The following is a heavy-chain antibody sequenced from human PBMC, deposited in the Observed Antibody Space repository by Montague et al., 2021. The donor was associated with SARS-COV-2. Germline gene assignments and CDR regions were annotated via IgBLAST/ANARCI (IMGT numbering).Heavy chain of an antibody. Sequence: SETLSLTCTVSGGSISTYYWSWIRQPPGKGLEWIGYIYYSGTANYNPSLKSRVTISIDKSKNQFSLKLSSVTAADTAVYYCARHYSATLPAVYWGQGTLVTVSS. V-gene: IGHV4-59*08. CDR2: IYYSGTA. CDR3: ARHYSATLPAVY. J-gene: IGHJ4*02. CDR1: GGSISTYY. D-gene: IGHD2-15*01.